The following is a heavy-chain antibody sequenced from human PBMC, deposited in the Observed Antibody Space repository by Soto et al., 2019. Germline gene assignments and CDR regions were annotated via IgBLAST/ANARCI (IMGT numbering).Heavy chain of an antibody. J-gene: IGHJ4*02. V-gene: IGHV1-18*01. D-gene: IGHD6-13*01. CDR2: ISAYNGNT. Sequence: QVQLVQSGAEVKKPGASVKVSCKASGYTFTSYGISWVRQAPGQGLEWMGWISAYNGNTNYAQKLQGRVTMTTDTATRKGYMELRSLRSDDTAVDYCARDLAYRSREGLDYWGQGTLVTVSS. CDR1: GYTFTSYG. CDR3: ARDLAYRSREGLDY.